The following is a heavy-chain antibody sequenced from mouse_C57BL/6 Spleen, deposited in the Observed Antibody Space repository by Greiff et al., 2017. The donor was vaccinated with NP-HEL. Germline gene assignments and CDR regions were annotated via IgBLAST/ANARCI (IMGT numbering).Heavy chain of an antibody. CDR2: ISSGGSYT. CDR1: GFTFSSYG. CDR3: ARGGYYFDY. V-gene: IGHV5-6*01. Sequence: EVQLVESRGDLVKPGGSLKLSCAASGFTFSSYGMSWVRQTPDKRLEWVATISSGGSYTYYPDSVKGRFTISRDNAKNTLYLQMSSLKSEDTAMYYCARGGYYFDYWGQGTTLTVSS. J-gene: IGHJ2*01.